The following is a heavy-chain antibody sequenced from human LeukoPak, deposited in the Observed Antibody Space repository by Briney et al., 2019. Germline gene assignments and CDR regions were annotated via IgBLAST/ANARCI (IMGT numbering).Heavy chain of an antibody. Sequence: GGSLRLSCAASGFTFSGYPIHWVRQAPGKGLEWVAVISYDGSNKYYADSVKGRFTISRDNSKNTLYLQMNSLRAEDTAVYYCAKDLSSSSYYYYGMDVWGQGTTVTVSS. CDR3: AKDLSSSSYYYYGMDV. CDR2: ISYDGSNK. D-gene: IGHD6-6*01. CDR1: GFTFSGYP. V-gene: IGHV3-30-3*02. J-gene: IGHJ6*02.